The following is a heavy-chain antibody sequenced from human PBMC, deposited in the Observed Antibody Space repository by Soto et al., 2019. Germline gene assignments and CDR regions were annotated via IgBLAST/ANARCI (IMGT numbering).Heavy chain of an antibody. CDR3: ARRSSGWYFDY. Sequence: EVQLLESGGGLVQPGGSLRLSCAASGFTFSSYAMNWVRQAPGKGLEWVSVISGSGDSTYYADSVKGRFTISRDNSKNTLHLQMNSLRAEDTAVYYCARRSSGWYFDYWGQGTLVTVSS. CDR1: GFTFSSYA. V-gene: IGHV3-23*01. D-gene: IGHD6-19*01. CDR2: ISGSGDST. J-gene: IGHJ4*02.